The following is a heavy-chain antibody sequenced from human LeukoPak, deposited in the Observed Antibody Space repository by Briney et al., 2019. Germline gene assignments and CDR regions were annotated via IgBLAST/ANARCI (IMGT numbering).Heavy chain of an antibody. CDR3: ARVVTMIVGYDY. D-gene: IGHD3-22*01. CDR2: INHSGST. V-gene: IGHV4-34*01. J-gene: IGHJ4*02. Sequence: PSETLSLTCAVSGGSISSGGYYWSWIRQPPGKGLEWIGEINHSGSTNYNPSLKSRVTISVDTSKNQFSLKLSSVTAADTAVYYCARVVTMIVGYDYWGQGTLVTVSS. CDR1: GGSISSGGYY.